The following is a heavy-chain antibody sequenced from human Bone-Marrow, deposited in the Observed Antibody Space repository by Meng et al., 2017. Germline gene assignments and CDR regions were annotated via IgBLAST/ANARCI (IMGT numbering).Heavy chain of an antibody. Sequence: SETLSLTCTVSGGSISSYYWSWIRQPAGKGLEWIGRIYTSGSTNYNPSLKSRVTMSVDTSKNQFSLKLSSVTAAGTAVYYCAREYCGGDCYFVSEYYFDYWGQGTLVTVSS. CDR2: IYTSGST. J-gene: IGHJ4*02. CDR3: AREYCGGDCYFVSEYYFDY. D-gene: IGHD2-21*02. V-gene: IGHV4-4*07. CDR1: GGSISSYY.